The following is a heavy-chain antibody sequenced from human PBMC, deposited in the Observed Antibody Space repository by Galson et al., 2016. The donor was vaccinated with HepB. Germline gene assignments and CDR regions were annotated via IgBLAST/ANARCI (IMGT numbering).Heavy chain of an antibody. CDR1: GGSISSGGYS. CDR2: IFHSGST. V-gene: IGHV4-30-2*01. J-gene: IGHJ4*02. CDR3: ARGVHYDTSKLDY. Sequence: TLSLTCTVSGGSISSGGYSWSWIRQPPGKGLEWIGYIFHSGSTYYNPSLKSRVTISVDRSKNQFSLHLSSVTAADTAVYYCARGVHYDTSKLDYWGQGTLVTVSS. D-gene: IGHD3-22*01.